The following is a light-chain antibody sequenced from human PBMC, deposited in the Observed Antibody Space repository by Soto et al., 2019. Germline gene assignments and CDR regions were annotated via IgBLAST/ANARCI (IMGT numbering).Light chain of an antibody. CDR2: AAS. CDR3: QKSYNIPYT. V-gene: IGKV1-39*01. CDR1: QTLGTY. J-gene: IGKJ2*01. Sequence: DIQMTQSPSSLSASVGDRVTITCRASQTLGTYLNWYQQKPGKAPKLLIYAASNLQSGVPSRFSGSGSGTDFTLTISSLQPEDFATYYCQKSYNIPYTFGQGTKLEI.